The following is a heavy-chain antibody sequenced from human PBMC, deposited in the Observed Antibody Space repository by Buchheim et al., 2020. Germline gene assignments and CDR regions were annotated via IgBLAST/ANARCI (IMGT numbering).Heavy chain of an antibody. D-gene: IGHD5-12*01. CDR3: ARSDIVATIWGGYYYYYGMDV. J-gene: IGHJ6*02. V-gene: IGHV1-8*01. Sequence: QVQLVQSGAEVKKPGASVKVSCKASGYTFTSYDINWVRQATGQGLEWMGWMNPNSGNTGYAQKFQGRVTMTRNTSISTAYMELSSLRSEDTAVYYCARSDIVATIWGGYYYYYGMDVWGQGTT. CDR2: MNPNSGNT. CDR1: GYTFTSYD.